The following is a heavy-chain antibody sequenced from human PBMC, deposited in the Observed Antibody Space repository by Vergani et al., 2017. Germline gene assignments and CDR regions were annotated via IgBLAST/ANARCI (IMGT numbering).Heavy chain of an antibody. J-gene: IGHJ3*02. V-gene: IGHV4-31*03. D-gene: IGHD3-10*01. Sequence: QVQLQESGPGLVKPSQTLSLTCTVSGGSISSGGYYWSWIRQHPGKGLEWIGYIYYSGSTNYNPSLKSRVTISVDTSKNQFSLKLSSVTAADTAVYYCARDRRYGGRYYYGSEQNPSDAFDIWGQGTMVTVSS. CDR2: IYYSGST. CDR3: ARDRRYGGRYYYGSEQNPSDAFDI. CDR1: GGSISSGGYY.